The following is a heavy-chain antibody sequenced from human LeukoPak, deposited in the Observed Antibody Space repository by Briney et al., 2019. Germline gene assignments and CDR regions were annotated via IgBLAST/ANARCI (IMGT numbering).Heavy chain of an antibody. J-gene: IGHJ4*02. Sequence: PGGSLRLSCAASGFTVSSNYMSWVRQAPGKGLEWVSVIYSGGSTYYADSVKGRFTISRDNSKNTLYLQMNSLRAEDTAVYYCAKRRWMYYYDSSGYYYVDHDFWGQGTLVTVSS. V-gene: IGHV3-53*05. CDR1: GFTVSSNY. CDR3: AKRRWMYYYDSSGYYYVDHDF. D-gene: IGHD3-22*01. CDR2: IYSGGST.